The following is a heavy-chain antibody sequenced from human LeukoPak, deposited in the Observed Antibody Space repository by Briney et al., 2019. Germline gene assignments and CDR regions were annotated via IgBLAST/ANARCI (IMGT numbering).Heavy chain of an antibody. CDR2: ISGSGGST. Sequence: GGSLRLSCAASGFTFSSYAMSWVRQAPGKGLEWVSAISGSGGSTYYADSVKGRFTISRDNSKNTLYLQMNSLRAEDTAVYYSAKSEWLLSKYYFDYWGQGTLVTVSS. D-gene: IGHD3-3*01. CDR3: AKSEWLLSKYYFDY. J-gene: IGHJ4*02. V-gene: IGHV3-23*01. CDR1: GFTFSSYA.